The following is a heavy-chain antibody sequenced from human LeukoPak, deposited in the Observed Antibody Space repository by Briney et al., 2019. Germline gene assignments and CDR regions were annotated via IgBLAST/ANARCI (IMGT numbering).Heavy chain of an antibody. Sequence: PGGSLRLSCAASGFTFSSYGMHWVRQAPGKGLEWVAVISYDGSNKYYADSVKGRFTISRDNSKNTLYLQMNSLRAEDTAVYYCAKSSYSSSWYVFYYGMDVWGKGTTVTVS. D-gene: IGHD6-13*01. CDR1: GFTFSSYG. V-gene: IGHV3-30*18. J-gene: IGHJ6*04. CDR3: AKSSYSSSWYVFYYGMDV. CDR2: ISYDGSNK.